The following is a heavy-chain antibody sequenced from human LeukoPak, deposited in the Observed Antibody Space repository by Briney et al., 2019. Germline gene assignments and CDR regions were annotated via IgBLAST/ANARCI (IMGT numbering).Heavy chain of an antibody. D-gene: IGHD3-10*02. CDR3: VRDPRSTIVGAFDI. CDR1: GFTVSSNY. V-gene: IGHV3-53*01. Sequence: PGESLRLSCAASGFTVSSNYMSWVRQAPGKGLEWVPVIYSGGSTYYADSVKGRFSIFRDNSKNTVYLQMNSLRAEDTAVYYCVRDPRSTIVGAFDIWGQGTMVTVSS. CDR2: IYSGGST. J-gene: IGHJ3*02.